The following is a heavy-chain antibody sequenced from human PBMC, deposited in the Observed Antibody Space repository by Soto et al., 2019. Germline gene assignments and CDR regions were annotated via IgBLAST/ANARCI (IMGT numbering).Heavy chain of an antibody. V-gene: IGHV1-18*01. CDR1: GYTFTSYG. CDR2: ISAYNGNT. D-gene: IGHD2-2*01. Sequence: ASVKLSCKTSGYTFTSYGISWVRQAPGQGLEWMGWISAYNGNTNYAQKLQGRVTMTTDTSTSTAYMELRSLRSDDTAVYYCAIQGDIVYCSSTSCAYFDYWGQGTLVTVSS. J-gene: IGHJ4*02. CDR3: AIQGDIVYCSSTSCAYFDY.